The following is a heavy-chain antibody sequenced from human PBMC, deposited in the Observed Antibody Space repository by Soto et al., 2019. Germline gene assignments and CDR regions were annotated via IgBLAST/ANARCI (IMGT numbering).Heavy chain of an antibody. V-gene: IGHV1-69*13. CDR1: GGTFSSYA. D-gene: IGHD2-21*02. CDR3: ASQSYCGGDCLAWFDP. Sequence: SVKVSCKASGGTFSSYAISWVRQAPGQGLEWMGGIIPIFGTANYAQKFQGRVTITADESTSTAYVELSSLRSEDTAVYYCASQSYCGGDCLAWFDPWGQGTLVTVSS. CDR2: IIPIFGTA. J-gene: IGHJ5*02.